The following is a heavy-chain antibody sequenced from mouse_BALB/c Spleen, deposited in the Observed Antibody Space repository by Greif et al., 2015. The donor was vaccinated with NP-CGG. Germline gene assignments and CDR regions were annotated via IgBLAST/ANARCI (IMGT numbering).Heavy chain of an antibody. D-gene: IGHD2-1*01. Sequence: QVQLQQSGAELVKPGASVKLSCKASGYTFTSYYMYWVKQRPGQGLEWIGEINPSNGGTNFNEKFKSKATLTVDKSSSTAYEQLSSLTSEDSAVYYCTRYGSYRYFDVWGAGTTVTVSS. J-gene: IGHJ1*01. V-gene: IGHV1S81*02. CDR1: GYTFTSYY. CDR2: INPSNGGT. CDR3: TRYGSYRYFDV.